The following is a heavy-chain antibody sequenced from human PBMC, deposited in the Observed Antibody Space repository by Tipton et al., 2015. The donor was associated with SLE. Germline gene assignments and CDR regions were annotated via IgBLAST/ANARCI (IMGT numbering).Heavy chain of an antibody. V-gene: IGHV3-11*04. D-gene: IGHD2-2*01. CDR2: ISTSGSTV. J-gene: IGHJ2*01. CDR1: GFTFSDYY. CDR3: ARHANWYFDL. Sequence: SLRLSCAGSGFTFSDYYMSWVRQAPGKGLEWLLYISTSGSTVNYADSMKGRFTISRDNAKNSLYLQINSLTVEDTAVYFCARHANWYFDLWGRGTLVTVSS.